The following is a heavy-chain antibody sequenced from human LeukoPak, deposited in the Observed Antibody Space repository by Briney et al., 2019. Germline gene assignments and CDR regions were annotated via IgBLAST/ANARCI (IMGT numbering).Heavy chain of an antibody. D-gene: IGHD6-6*01. CDR1: GGSISSSSYY. CDR2: IYYSGST. J-gene: IGHJ1*01. Sequence: PSETLSLTCTVSGGSISSSSYYWGWIRQPPGKGLEWIGSIYYSGSTYYNPSLKSRVTISVDTSKNQFSLKLSSVTAADTAVYYCARPVRAARPEYFQHWGQGTLVTVSS. CDR3: ARPVRAARPEYFQH. V-gene: IGHV4-39*01.